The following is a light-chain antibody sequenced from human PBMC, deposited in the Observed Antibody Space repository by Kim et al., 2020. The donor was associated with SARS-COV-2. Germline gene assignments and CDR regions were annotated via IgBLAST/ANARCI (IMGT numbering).Light chain of an antibody. CDR3: QQYNILGT. V-gene: IGKV1-5*03. CDR2: KAS. J-gene: IGKJ2*02. Sequence: LSASVGDRVTITCRASQSISSWLAWYQQKPGKAPKLLIYKASSLESGVPSRFSGSGSGTEFTLTISSLQPDDFATYYCQQYNILGTFGQGTKLEI. CDR1: QSISSW.